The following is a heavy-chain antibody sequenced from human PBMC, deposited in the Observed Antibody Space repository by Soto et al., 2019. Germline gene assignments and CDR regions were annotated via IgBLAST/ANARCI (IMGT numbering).Heavy chain of an antibody. Sequence: TLSLTCTVSVRSISSGGYYWSWFRQHQGKGLPWIGYIYDRGRPNHNPCIRSRVTISEDTSKNQFALKLSSVTAADSSVYYCARASGKYCSSTTCYTPYYFENWGQGSLVTVCS. CDR2: IYDRGRP. D-gene: IGHD2-2*02. CDR1: VRSISSGGYY. J-gene: IGHJ4*02. V-gene: IGHV4-31*03. CDR3: ARASGKYCSSTTCYTPYYFEN.